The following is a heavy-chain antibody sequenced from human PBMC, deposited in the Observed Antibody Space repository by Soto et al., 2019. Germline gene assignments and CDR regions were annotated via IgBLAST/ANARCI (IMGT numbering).Heavy chain of an antibody. CDR3: HLVITLHYYYGIDV. Sequence: SGTLSLTCTVPGGSISSSSYYWGWIRQHPGKGLEWIGNIYYSGSTYYSPSLKSRVTISVDTSKNQFSLKLSSVTAADTAVYYCHLVITLHYYYGIDVCGQGTTVTGFS. V-gene: IGHV4-39*07. J-gene: IGHJ6*02. CDR2: IYYSGST. D-gene: IGHD2-21*01. CDR1: GGSISSSSYY.